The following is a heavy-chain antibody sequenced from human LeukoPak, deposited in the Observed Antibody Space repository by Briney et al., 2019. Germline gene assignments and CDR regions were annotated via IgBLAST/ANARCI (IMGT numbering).Heavy chain of an antibody. D-gene: IGHD4-17*01. J-gene: IGHJ2*01. Sequence: GESLNISLKGSGYSFTYYWIGWVRQMPGEGLGWVGIIYPVGSDTRYSPSLEGLVTISADKSNSTAYLQWSRLKASENAMDYYGRHLDYGDWGGNWYFDLWGRGTLVTVSS. CDR3: GRHLDYGDWGGNWYFDL. CDR2: IYPVGSDT. CDR1: GYSFTYYW. V-gene: IGHV5-51*01.